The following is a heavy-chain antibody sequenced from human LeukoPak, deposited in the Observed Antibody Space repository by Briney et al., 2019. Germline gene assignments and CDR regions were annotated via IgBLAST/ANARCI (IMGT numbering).Heavy chain of an antibody. CDR2: ISYDGSNK. D-gene: IGHD3-3*01. CDR3: AKSHRGGLRFMVGFFYMDV. V-gene: IGHV3-30*04. J-gene: IGHJ6*03. Sequence: GGSLRLSCAASGFTFSSYAMHWVRQAPGKGLEWVAVISYDGSNKYYADSVKGRFTTSRDNSNNTVYLQMKSLRAEDTAVYYCAKSHRGGLRFMVGFFYMDVWGSGTTVAVSS. CDR1: GFTFSSYA.